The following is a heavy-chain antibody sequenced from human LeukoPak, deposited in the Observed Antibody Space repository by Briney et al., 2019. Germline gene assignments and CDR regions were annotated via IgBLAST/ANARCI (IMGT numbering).Heavy chain of an antibody. D-gene: IGHD3-3*01. CDR2: MNPNSGNT. V-gene: IGHV1-8*01. CDR1: GYTFTSYD. CDR3: ARREVLRFLEWSGDYYYGMDV. J-gene: IGHJ6*02. Sequence: ASVKVSCKASGYTFTSYDINWVRQATGQGLEWMGWMNPNSGNTGYAQKFQGRVTMTGNTSISTAYMELSSLRSEDTAVYYCARREVLRFLEWSGDYYYGMDVWGQGTTVTVSS.